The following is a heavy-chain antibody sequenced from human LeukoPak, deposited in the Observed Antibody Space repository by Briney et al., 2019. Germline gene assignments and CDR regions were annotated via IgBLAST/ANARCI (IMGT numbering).Heavy chain of an antibody. J-gene: IGHJ4*02. CDR3: ARESGRSYYLNY. Sequence: GGSLRLSCAASGFTFISYWMHWVRQAPGKGLVWVARINNDGSSTTYADSVKGRFTISRDNAKNTVYLHMNSLRAEDTAVYYCARESGRSYYLNYWAQGNLVTVSS. CDR2: INNDGSST. D-gene: IGHD1-26*01. V-gene: IGHV3-74*03. CDR1: GFTFISYW.